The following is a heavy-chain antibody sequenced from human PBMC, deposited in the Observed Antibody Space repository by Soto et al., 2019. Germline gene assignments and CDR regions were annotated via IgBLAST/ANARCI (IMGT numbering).Heavy chain of an antibody. V-gene: IGHV3-30*18. CDR3: AKTQAITIFGVVPRGTVGNYYYMDV. D-gene: IGHD3-3*01. CDR1: GFTFSSYG. Sequence: PGGSLRLSCAASGFTFSSYGMHWVRQAPGKGLEWVAVISYDGSNKYYADSVKGRFTISRDNSKNTLYLKMNSLRAEDTAVYYCAKTQAITIFGVVPRGTVGNYYYMDVWGKGTTVTVSS. J-gene: IGHJ6*03. CDR2: ISYDGSNK.